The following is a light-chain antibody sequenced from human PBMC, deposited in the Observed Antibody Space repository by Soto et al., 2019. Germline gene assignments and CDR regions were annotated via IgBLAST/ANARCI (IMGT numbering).Light chain of an antibody. J-gene: IGKJ2*01. Sequence: ENVLTQSPGTLALSPGERATLSCRASQSVSSRYLAWYQQRPGQAPRLLIYDVSKRASGITDRFSGSGSGTDFTLTISRLEPEDFAVYYCQQYGSSVPFTFGQGTKLEI. CDR2: DVS. CDR1: QSVSSRY. CDR3: QQYGSSVPFT. V-gene: IGKV3-20*01.